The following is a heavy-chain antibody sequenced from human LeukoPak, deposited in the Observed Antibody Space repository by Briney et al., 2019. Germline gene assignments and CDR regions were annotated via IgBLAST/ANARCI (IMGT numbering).Heavy chain of an antibody. V-gene: IGHV4-30-4*01. CDR3: ARVGDYYDSSGYYLFDY. CDR1: GGSISSGDYY. Sequence: SQTLSLTCTVSGGSISSGDYYWRWIRQPPGKGLEWIGYIYYSGSTYYNPSLKSRLTISVDTSKTQFSLKLSSVTAADTAVYYCARVGDYYDSSGYYLFDYWGQGTLVTVSS. J-gene: IGHJ4*02. D-gene: IGHD3-22*01. CDR2: IYYSGST.